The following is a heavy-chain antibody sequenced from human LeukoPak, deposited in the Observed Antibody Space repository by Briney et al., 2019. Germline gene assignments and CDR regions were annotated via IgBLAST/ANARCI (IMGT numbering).Heavy chain of an antibody. CDR2: INHSGST. CDR3: ARKRGALV. Sequence: SETLSLTCAVYGGSLSGYYWSWIRQPPVKGLEWIGEINHSGSTNYNPSLKSRVTISVDTSKNQFSLKLSSVTAADTAVYYCARKRGALVWGQGALVTVSS. J-gene: IGHJ4*02. D-gene: IGHD3-10*01. V-gene: IGHV4-34*01. CDR1: GGSLSGYY.